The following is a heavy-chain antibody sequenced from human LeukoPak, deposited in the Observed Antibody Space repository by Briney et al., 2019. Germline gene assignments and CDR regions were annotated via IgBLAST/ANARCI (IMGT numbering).Heavy chain of an antibody. V-gene: IGHV3-21*01. CDR1: GFTFSSYS. CDR3: TLNSGSYYGFDY. Sequence: GGSLRLSCAASGFTFSSYSMNWVRQAPGKGLGWVSSISSSSSYIYYADSVKGRFTISRDNAKNSLYLQMNSLRAEDTAVYYCTLNSGSYYGFDYWGQGTLVTVSS. D-gene: IGHD1-26*01. CDR2: ISSSSSYI. J-gene: IGHJ4*02.